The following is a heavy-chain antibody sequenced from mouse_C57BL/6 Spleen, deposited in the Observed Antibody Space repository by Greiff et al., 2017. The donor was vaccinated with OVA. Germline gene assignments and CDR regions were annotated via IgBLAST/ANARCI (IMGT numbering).Heavy chain of an antibody. CDR3: ASSYYYGSSYDYYAMDY. V-gene: IGHV1-69*01. Sequence: QVHVKQPGAELVMPGASVKLSCKASGYTFTSYWMHWVKQRPGQGLEWIGEIDPSDSYTNYNQKFKGKSTLTVDKSSSTAYMQLSSLTSEDSAVYYCASSYYYGSSYDYYAMDYWGQGTSVTVSS. D-gene: IGHD1-1*01. CDR2: IDPSDSYT. J-gene: IGHJ4*01. CDR1: GYTFTSYW.